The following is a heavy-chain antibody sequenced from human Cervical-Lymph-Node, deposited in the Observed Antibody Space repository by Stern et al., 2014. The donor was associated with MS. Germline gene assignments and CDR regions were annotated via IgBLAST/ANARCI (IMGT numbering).Heavy chain of an antibody. D-gene: IGHD1-1*01. CDR1: GDTSTSHY. Sequence: VQLVQSGAEVTRPGASVKVSCKASGDTSTSHYMHWVRQAPGQGLEWMGIINPSGDGTTYAQKFQGRLTMTRDTSTSTVYMELSSLTSEDTAVYYCTRPLAGTTLLFDSWGQGTLVTVSS. CDR2: INPSGDGT. J-gene: IGHJ4*02. V-gene: IGHV1-46*03. CDR3: TRPLAGTTLLFDS.